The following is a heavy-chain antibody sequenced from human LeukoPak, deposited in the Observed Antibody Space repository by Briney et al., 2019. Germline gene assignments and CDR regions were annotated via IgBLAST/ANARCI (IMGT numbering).Heavy chain of an antibody. Sequence: TSETLSLTCTVSGGSISSYYWSWIRQPPGKGLEWIGYIYYSGSTNYNPSLKSRVTISVDKSKNQFSLKLSSATAADTAVYYCARVGSSGWYSSDYWGQGTLVTVSS. J-gene: IGHJ4*02. CDR2: IYYSGST. CDR1: GGSISSYY. D-gene: IGHD6-19*01. CDR3: ARVGSSGWYSSDY. V-gene: IGHV4-59*01.